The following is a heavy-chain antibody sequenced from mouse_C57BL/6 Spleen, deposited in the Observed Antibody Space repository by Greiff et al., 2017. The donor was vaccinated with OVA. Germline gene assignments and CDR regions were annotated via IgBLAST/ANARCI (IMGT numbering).Heavy chain of an antibody. CDR3: ARFYDYDRGYAMDY. Sequence: VKLVESGAELARPGASVKLSCKASGYTFTSYGISWVKQRTGQGLEWIGEIYPRSGNTYYNEKFKGKATLTADKSSSTAYMELRSLTSEDSAVYFCARFYDYDRGYAMDYWGQGTSVTVSS. D-gene: IGHD2-4*01. CDR1: GYTFTSYG. V-gene: IGHV1-81*01. J-gene: IGHJ4*01. CDR2: IYPRSGNT.